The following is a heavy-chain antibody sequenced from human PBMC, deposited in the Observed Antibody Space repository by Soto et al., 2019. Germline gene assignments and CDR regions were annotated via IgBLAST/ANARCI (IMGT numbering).Heavy chain of an antibody. CDR3: AHRTLQSDFYALDY. J-gene: IGHJ4*02. CDR2: IYWDDVK. CDR1: GFSLTTSGVG. V-gene: IGHV2-5*02. Sequence: QITLKESGPTLVKPTQTLTLTCTFSGFSLTTSGVGVGWIRQPPGKALEWLALIYWDDVKRYRPSLKSRPTTXKXTXXNQVVLTMTNMDPVDTATYYCAHRTLQSDFYALDYWGQGTVVTVSS. D-gene: IGHD3-3*01.